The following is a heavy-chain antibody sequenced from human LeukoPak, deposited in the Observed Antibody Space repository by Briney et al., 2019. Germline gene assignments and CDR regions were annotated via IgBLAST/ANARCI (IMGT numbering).Heavy chain of an antibody. D-gene: IGHD4-17*01. Sequence: GGSLRLSCSASGFTFSSYAVHWVRQAPGKGLEYVSAISSNGDSTYYADSVKGRFTISRDNSKNTLYLQMSSLRAEDTAVYYCVKAPASYGTQGHFDYWGQGTLVTVSS. V-gene: IGHV3-64D*06. CDR2: ISSNGDST. CDR1: GFTFSSYA. CDR3: VKAPASYGTQGHFDY. J-gene: IGHJ4*02.